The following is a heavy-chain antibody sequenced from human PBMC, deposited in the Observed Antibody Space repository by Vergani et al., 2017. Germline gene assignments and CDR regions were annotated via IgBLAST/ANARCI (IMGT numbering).Heavy chain of an antibody. CDR2: IIPIFGTA. CDR1: GGTFSSYA. CDR3: AREVVVVPAARYSWXFDL. D-gene: IGHD2-2*01. V-gene: IGHV1-69*01. Sequence: QVQLVQSGAEVKKPGSSVKVSCKASGGTFSSYAISWVRQAPGQGLEWMGGIIPIFGTANYEQKFQGRVTITADESTSTAYLELSSLRSEDTAVYYCAREVVVVPAARYSWXFDLWGRGTLVTVSS. J-gene: IGHJ2*01.